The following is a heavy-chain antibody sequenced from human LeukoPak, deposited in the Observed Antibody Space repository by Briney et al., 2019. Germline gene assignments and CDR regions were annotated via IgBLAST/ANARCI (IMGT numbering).Heavy chain of an antibody. V-gene: IGHV3-7*03. CDR3: AKDIHVGATRPPFDY. D-gene: IGHD1-26*01. J-gene: IGHJ4*02. Sequence: GGSLRLSCAASGFTFRSYWMSWVRQAPGKGLEWVANIKQDGSEKYYVDSVKGRFTISRDNAKNSLYLQMNSLRAEDTAVYYCAKDIHVGATRPPFDYWGQGTLVTVSS. CDR1: GFTFRSYW. CDR2: IKQDGSEK.